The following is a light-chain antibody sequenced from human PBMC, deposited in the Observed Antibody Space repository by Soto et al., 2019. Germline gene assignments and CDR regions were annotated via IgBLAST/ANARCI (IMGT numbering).Light chain of an antibody. CDR2: AAS. J-gene: IGKJ4*01. Sequence: DSQMTQSPSSLSASVGDRVTITCRASQGISNYLAWYQQKPGKVPKLLIYAASTLQSGVPSRFSGSGSGTDFTLTISSLQPEDVATYYCQKYNSAPELTFGGGTKVEIK. CDR1: QGISNY. V-gene: IGKV1-27*01. CDR3: QKYNSAPELT.